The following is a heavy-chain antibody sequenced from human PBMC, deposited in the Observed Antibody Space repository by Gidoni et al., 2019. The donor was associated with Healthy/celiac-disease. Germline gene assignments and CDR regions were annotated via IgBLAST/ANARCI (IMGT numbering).Heavy chain of an antibody. D-gene: IGHD5-18*01. Sequence: QVQLQESVPGLVKPSETLSLTFTVSVCSISRYYWSWIRQPPGKGLEWIGYIYYSGSTNYNPSLKSRVTISVDTSKNQFSLKLSSVTAADTAVYYCARHEGGVFGYSYGFDYWGQGTLVTVSS. CDR2: IYYSGST. V-gene: IGHV4-59*08. CDR1: VCSISRYY. CDR3: ARHEGGVFGYSYGFDY. J-gene: IGHJ4*02.